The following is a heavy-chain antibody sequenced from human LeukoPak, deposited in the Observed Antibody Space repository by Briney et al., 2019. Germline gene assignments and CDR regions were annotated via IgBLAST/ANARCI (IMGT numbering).Heavy chain of an antibody. Sequence: TGGSLRLSCAASGFTLSSYAMSWVRQAPGKGLEWVSAISGSGGSTYYADSVKGRFTISRDNSKNTLYLQMNSLRAEDTAVYYCAKGIVGATRKINFFDYWGQGTLVTVSS. V-gene: IGHV3-23*01. CDR2: ISGSGGST. D-gene: IGHD1-26*01. CDR1: GFTLSSYA. CDR3: AKGIVGATRKINFFDY. J-gene: IGHJ4*02.